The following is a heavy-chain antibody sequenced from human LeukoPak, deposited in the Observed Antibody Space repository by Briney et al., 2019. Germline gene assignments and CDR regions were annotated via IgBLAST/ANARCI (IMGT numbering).Heavy chain of an antibody. V-gene: IGHV4-31*03. Sequence: PSETLSLTCTVSGGSINSGSYYWSWIRQHPGTGLEWLGYIYYRGDTNYNPSLKSRVTIPLDTSKNQFSLKVKSVTAADTAVYYCASAGYSSGWYHYWGQGTRVTVSS. J-gene: IGHJ4*02. CDR1: GGSINSGSYY. D-gene: IGHD6-13*01. CDR2: IYYRGDT. CDR3: ASAGYSSGWYHY.